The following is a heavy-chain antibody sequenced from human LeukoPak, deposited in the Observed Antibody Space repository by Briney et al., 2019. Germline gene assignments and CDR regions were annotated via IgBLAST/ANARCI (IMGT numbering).Heavy chain of an antibody. CDR3: AKDGTGCGGDCFSDY. D-gene: IGHD2-21*02. CDR2: ISGSGGNT. J-gene: IGHJ4*02. V-gene: IGHV3-23*01. Sequence: PGGSLRLSCAASGFTFSNYGMSWVRQPPGKGLEWVSAISGSGGNTYYADSVRGRFTISRDNTKNTLYLQMNSLRAEDTAVYYCAKDGTGCGGDCFSDYWGQGTLLTVSS. CDR1: GFTFSNYG.